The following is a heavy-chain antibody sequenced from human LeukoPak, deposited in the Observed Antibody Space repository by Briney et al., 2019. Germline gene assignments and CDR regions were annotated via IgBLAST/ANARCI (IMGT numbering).Heavy chain of an antibody. CDR3: ARSQYYGSGSDVAYYYYGMDV. CDR2: MNPNSGNT. V-gene: IGHV1-8*01. Sequence: ASVKVSCKASGYTFTSYDINWVRQATGQGLEWMGWMNPNSGNTGYAQKFQGRVTMTSNTSISTAYMELSSLRSEDTAVYYCARSQYYGSGSDVAYYYYGMDVWGQGTTVTVSS. J-gene: IGHJ6*02. D-gene: IGHD3-10*01. CDR1: GYTFTSYD.